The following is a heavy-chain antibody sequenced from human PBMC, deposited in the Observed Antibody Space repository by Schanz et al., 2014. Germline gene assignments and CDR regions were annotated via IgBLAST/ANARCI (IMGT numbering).Heavy chain of an antibody. V-gene: IGHV3-11*04. Sequence: VQLLESGGGLVKPGGSLRLSCAASGFTFSDYYMSWLRQAPGKGLEWVSVIGVDGTTTYYADSVTGRFTISRDNAKNTLYLQMNTLRAEDTAVYYCARKMKLGVYGGKGHDSLDIWGQGTMVTVSS. CDR2: IGVDGTTT. D-gene: IGHD4-17*01. CDR1: GFTFSDYY. J-gene: IGHJ3*02. CDR3: ARKMKLGVYGGKGHDSLDI.